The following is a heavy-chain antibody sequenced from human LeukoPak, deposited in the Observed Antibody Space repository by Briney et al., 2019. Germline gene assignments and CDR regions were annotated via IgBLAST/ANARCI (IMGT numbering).Heavy chain of an antibody. CDR2: ISAYNGNT. Sequence: ASVKVSCKASGYTFTSYGISWVRQAPGQGLGWMGWISAYNGNTNYAQKLQGRVTLTSDASTSTVYMDLSSLRPDDTAVYYCARDLWAGTYFYGMDVWGQGTTVTVSS. CDR3: ARDLWAGTYFYGMDV. CDR1: GYTFTSYG. D-gene: IGHD6-19*01. J-gene: IGHJ6*02. V-gene: IGHV1-18*01.